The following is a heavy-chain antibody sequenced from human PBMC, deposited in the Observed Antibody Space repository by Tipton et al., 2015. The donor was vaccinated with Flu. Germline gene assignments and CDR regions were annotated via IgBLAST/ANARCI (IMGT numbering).Heavy chain of an antibody. J-gene: IGHJ6*02. CDR2: IYYSGTT. CDR1: GDSISTTIYY. V-gene: IGHV4-39*07. Sequence: TLSLTYTVSGDSISTTIYYWGWVRQPPGKGLEWIGSIYYSGTTYYNPSLKSRVTISVDSSKNEFSLTLASLTAADTAVYYCARDLWNDRRAYYYYGVDVWGQGTTVTVSS. D-gene: IGHD1-1*01. CDR3: ARDLWNDRRAYYYYGVDV.